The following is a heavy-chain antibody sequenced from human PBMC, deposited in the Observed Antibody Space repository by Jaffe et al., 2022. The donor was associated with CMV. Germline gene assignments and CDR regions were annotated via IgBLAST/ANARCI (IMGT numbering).Heavy chain of an antibody. D-gene: IGHD6-13*01. Sequence: QVQLVESGGGVVQPGRSLRLSCAASGFTFSSYGMHWVRQAPGKGLEWVAVIWYDGSNKYYADSVKGRFTISRDNSKNTLYLQMNSLRAEDTAVYYCARAAIIAAAGYDAFDIWGQGTMVTVSS. CDR1: GFTFSSYG. V-gene: IGHV3-33*01. CDR3: ARAAIIAAAGYDAFDI. J-gene: IGHJ3*02. CDR2: IWYDGSNK.